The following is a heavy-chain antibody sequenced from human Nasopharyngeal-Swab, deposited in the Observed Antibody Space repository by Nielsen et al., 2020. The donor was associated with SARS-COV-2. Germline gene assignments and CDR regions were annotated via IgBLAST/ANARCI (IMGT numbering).Heavy chain of an antibody. V-gene: IGHV1-46*01. CDR3: AREVVSLGMDV. Sequence: ASVKVSCKASGYTFTTSYMHWVRQAPGQGLEWMGIINPSGGSTNYAQKLQGRVTMTTDTSTSTAYMELRSLRSDDTAVYYCAREVVSLGMDVWGQGTTVTVSS. CDR1: GYTFTTSY. CDR2: INPSGGST. J-gene: IGHJ6*02. D-gene: IGHD5/OR15-5a*01.